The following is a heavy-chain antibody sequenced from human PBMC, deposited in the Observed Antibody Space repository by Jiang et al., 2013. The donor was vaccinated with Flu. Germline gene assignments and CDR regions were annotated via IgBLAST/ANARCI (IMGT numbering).Heavy chain of an antibody. J-gene: IGHJ5*02. CDR3: ARQNGTYYEP. Sequence: GSGLVKPSETLSLTCTVSGGSINTYFWSWIRQPPGKGLEWIGYIHYSGSTHYNPSLKSRVTMSIDTSKNQFSLKLTSMTAADTAVYYCARQNGTYYEPWGQGTLVTVSS. CDR2: IHYSGST. V-gene: IGHV4-59*01. CDR1: GGSINTYF. D-gene: IGHD1-26*01.